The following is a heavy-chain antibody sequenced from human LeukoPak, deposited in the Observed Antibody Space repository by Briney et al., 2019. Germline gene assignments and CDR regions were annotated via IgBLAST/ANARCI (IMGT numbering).Heavy chain of an antibody. CDR3: AKEGLAVVRGVIPSRVFDY. Sequence: GGSLRLSCAASGFTFSSYGMHWVRQAPGKGLEWVAFIRYDGSNKYYADSVKGRFTISRDNSKNTLYLQMNSLRAEDTAVYYCAKEGLAVVRGVIPSRVFDYWGQGTLVTVSS. V-gene: IGHV3-30*02. CDR2: IRYDGSNK. CDR1: GFTFSSYG. D-gene: IGHD3-10*01. J-gene: IGHJ4*02.